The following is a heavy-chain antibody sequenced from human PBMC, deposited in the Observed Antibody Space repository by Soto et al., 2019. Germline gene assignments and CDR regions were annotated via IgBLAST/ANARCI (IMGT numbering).Heavy chain of an antibody. J-gene: IGHJ3*02. V-gene: IGHV5-51*01. CDR1: GYRFTNHW. CDR2: IYPGDSDT. D-gene: IGHD3-10*01. CDR3: ARTYDSAILDAFDI. Sequence: GESLKISCKASGYRFTNHWIGWVRQMPGKGLEWMGIIYPGDSDTTYSPSFQGQVTISADKSITTAYLQWSSLKASDTAMYYCARTYDSAILDAFDIWGQGTMVTV.